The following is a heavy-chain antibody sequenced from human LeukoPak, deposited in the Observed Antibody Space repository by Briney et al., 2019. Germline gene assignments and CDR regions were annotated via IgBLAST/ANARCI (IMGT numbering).Heavy chain of an antibody. V-gene: IGHV3-74*03. CDR2: INERGTDS. CDR3: AKGSHDYVWGSYPPDYFDY. J-gene: IGHJ4*02. CDR1: GFTFSGHW. Sequence: PGGSLRLSCTASGFTFSGHWIHWVRQAPGMGLVWVSRINERGTDSMYAESVRGRFTISRDNAKNTVYLQMNSLRAEDTAVYYCAKGSHDYVWGSYPPDYFDYWGQGTLVTVSS. D-gene: IGHD3-16*02.